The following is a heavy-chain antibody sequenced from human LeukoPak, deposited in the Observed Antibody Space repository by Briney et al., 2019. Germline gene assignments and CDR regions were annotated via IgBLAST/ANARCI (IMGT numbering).Heavy chain of an antibody. CDR2: INPNSGGT. V-gene: IGHV1-2*02. CDR1: RSPYSPYY. J-gene: IGHJ4*02. Sequence: ASVKVSCKAFRSPYSPYYMHWVTQAPGQGLEWMGWINPNSGGTIYVEKFQGRVTMTRDMSISPDYMELSSRRSDDTAVYYCARGAEDSSDDYSGLYYWGQGTLVTVSS. CDR3: ARGAEDSSDDYSGLYY. D-gene: IGHD3-22*01.